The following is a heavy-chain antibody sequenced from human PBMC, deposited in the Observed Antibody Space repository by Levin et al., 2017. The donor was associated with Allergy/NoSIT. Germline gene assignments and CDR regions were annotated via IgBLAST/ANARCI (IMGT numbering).Heavy chain of an antibody. Sequence: GGSLRLSCAASGFNFRDSYINWIRQAPGKGLEWLSYIDSKGYSIKYADSVKGRFTISRDNDKNLVYLQMNRLRGEDTAVYYCARGRQQSLPGYYYFYGMDVWGQGTTVTVSS. J-gene: IGHJ6*02. CDR1: GFNFRDSY. V-gene: IGHV3-11*01. CDR3: ARGRQQSLPGYYYFYGMDV. CDR2: IDSKGYSI. D-gene: IGHD6-13*01.